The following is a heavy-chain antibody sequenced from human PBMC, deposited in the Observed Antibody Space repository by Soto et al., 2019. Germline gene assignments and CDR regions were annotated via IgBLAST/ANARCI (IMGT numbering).Heavy chain of an antibody. D-gene: IGHD2-8*02. CDR3: AGGGSDTVPFDY. Sequence: SETLSLTCTVSGGSISIGGYYWSWIRQLPGKGLEWIGYIYYTGTTFYNPPLKSRVAISKDTSTNQFSLNLSSVTAADTAVYYCAGGGSDTVPFDYWGQGTRVTVS. J-gene: IGHJ4*02. CDR1: GGSISIGGYY. V-gene: IGHV4-31*03. CDR2: IYYTGTT.